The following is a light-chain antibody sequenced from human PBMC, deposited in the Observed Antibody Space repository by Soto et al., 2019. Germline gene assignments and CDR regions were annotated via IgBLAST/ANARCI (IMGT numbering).Light chain of an antibody. CDR2: KAS. J-gene: IGKJ5*01. Sequence: DVQMTQSPSTLSASVGDRVTITCRASQSIDSWLAWYQQKPGKAPNLLIYKASTLETGVPSRFSGSGSGTEFTLTISSLQPDDFATYYCQQYNSYSSITFGQGTRLEIK. CDR3: QQYNSYSSIT. V-gene: IGKV1-5*03. CDR1: QSIDSW.